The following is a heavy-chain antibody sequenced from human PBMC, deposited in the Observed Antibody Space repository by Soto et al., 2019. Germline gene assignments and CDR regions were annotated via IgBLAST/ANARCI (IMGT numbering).Heavy chain of an antibody. D-gene: IGHD3-22*01. V-gene: IGHV4-31*03. Sequence: PSESLSLTCSVSGDSISRIDYYWTWIRQHPEKGLEWIGNIYFRGNTYYSPSLESRLTISVDTSKNQFSLKLTSVTAVDTAVYYSAREGGSYDSGGYLIRGAFDIWGQGTMVTVSS. CDR3: AREGGSYDSGGYLIRGAFDI. J-gene: IGHJ3*02. CDR1: GDSISRIDYY. CDR2: IYFRGNT.